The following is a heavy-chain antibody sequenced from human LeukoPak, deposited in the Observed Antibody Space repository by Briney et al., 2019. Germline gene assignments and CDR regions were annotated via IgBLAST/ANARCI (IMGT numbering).Heavy chain of an antibody. CDR2: INAGNGNT. CDR1: GYTFTSYA. V-gene: IGHV1-3*01. CDR3: ASDYGDYVHDAFDI. Sequence: ASVKVSCKASGYTFTSYAMHWVRQAPGQRLEWMGWINAGNGNTKYSQKFQGRVTITGDTSASTAYMELSSLRSEDTAVYYCASDYGDYVHDAFDIWGQGTMVTVSS. J-gene: IGHJ3*02. D-gene: IGHD4-17*01.